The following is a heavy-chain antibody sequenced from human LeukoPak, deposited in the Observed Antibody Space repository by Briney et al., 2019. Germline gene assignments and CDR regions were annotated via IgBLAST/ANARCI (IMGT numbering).Heavy chain of an antibody. D-gene: IGHD6-19*01. CDR1: GGTFSSYA. CDR3: ARGGPVWYSSGWWDYYYYMDV. CDR2: IIPIFGTA. J-gene: IGHJ6*03. Sequence: SVKVSCKASGGTFSSYAISWVRQAPGQGLEWMGGIIPIFGTANYAQKFQGRVTITADKSTSTAYMGLSSLRSDDTAVYYCARGGPVWYSSGWWDYYYYMDVWGKGTTVTISS. V-gene: IGHV1-69*06.